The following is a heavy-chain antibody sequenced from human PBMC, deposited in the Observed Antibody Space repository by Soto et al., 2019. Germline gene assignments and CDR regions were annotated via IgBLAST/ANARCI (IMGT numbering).Heavy chain of an antibody. CDR1: GGTFSSYA. J-gene: IGHJ6*02. CDR3: ARGEWVRPSLDCYGMDV. Sequence: QVQLVQSGAEVKKPGSSVKVSCKASGGTFSSYAISWVRQAPGQGLEWMGGIIPIFGTANYAQKFQGRVTITADESTSTGDMALSSLRSEDTAVYYCARGEWVRPSLDCYGMDVWGQGPTVTVSS. CDR2: IIPIFGTA. V-gene: IGHV1-69*12. D-gene: IGHD3-16*01.